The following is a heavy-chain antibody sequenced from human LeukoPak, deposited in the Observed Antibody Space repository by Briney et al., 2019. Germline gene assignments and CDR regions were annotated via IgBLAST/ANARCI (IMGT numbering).Heavy chain of an antibody. Sequence: PGGSLRLSCAASGFTFSSYSMNWVRQAPGKGLEWVSSISSSSSYIYYADSVKGRFTISRDNAKNSLYLQMNSLRAEDTAVYYCARDPGGATHYFDYWGQGTLVTVSS. V-gene: IGHV3-21*01. CDR1: GFTFSSYS. CDR2: ISSSSSYI. CDR3: ARDPGGATHYFDY. J-gene: IGHJ4*02. D-gene: IGHD1-26*01.